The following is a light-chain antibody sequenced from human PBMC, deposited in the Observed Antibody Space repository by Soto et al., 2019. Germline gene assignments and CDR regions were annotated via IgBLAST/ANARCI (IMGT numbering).Light chain of an antibody. CDR3: QQYGSSRT. J-gene: IGKJ1*01. CDR1: QSVSSSN. CDR2: GAS. Sequence: EIVWTQSPGTLSLSPGERFTLSCMASQSVSSSNLAWYQQKPGQAPRLLIYGASSRATGIPDRFSGSGSGTDFTLTISRLEPEDFAVYYCQQYGSSRTFGPGTKVDIK. V-gene: IGKV3-20*01.